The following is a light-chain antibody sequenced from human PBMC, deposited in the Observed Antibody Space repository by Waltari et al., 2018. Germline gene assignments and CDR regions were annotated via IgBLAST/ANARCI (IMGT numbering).Light chain of an antibody. Sequence: QSALTQPASVSGSPGQSITISCTGTSSDVGGYNYVSWYQQHPGKAPKLMIYEVSNRPSGVSNRFSGSKSGNTASLTISGLQAEDEADYYCSSYTSSSTSWVFGGGTKLTVI. CDR1: SSDVGGYNY. CDR2: EVS. V-gene: IGLV2-14*01. CDR3: SSYTSSSTSWV. J-gene: IGLJ3*02.